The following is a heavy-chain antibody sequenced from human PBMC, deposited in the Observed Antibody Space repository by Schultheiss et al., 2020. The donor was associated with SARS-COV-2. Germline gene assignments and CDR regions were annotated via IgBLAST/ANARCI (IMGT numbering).Heavy chain of an antibody. CDR1: AFTFSRYW. CDR2: ISSSGSTI. Sequence: GGSLRLSCVASAFTFSRYWMSWVRQAPGKGLEWVSDISSSGSTIYYADSVKGRFTISRDNAKNSLYLQMNSLRAEDTAVYYCARVSDDYGDYVGYWGQGTLVTVSS. J-gene: IGHJ4*02. CDR3: ARVSDDYGDYVGY. V-gene: IGHV3-48*04. D-gene: IGHD4-17*01.